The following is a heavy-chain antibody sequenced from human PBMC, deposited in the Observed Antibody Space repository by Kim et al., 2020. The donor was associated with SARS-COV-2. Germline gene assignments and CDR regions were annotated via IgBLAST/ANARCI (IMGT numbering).Heavy chain of an antibody. J-gene: IGHJ4*02. CDR3: AKVFYDSSGYYYPPRIFDY. D-gene: IGHD3-22*01. V-gene: IGHV3-23*01. Sequence: GRFTISRDNSKNTLYLQMNSLRAEDTAVYYCAKVFYDSSGYYYPPRIFDYWGQGTLVTVSS.